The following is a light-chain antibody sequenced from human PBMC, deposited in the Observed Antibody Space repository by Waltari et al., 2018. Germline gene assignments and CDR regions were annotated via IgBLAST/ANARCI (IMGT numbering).Light chain of an antibody. CDR1: HPTPRAGSA. CDR2: GNN. J-gene: IGLJ1*01. V-gene: IGLV1-40*01. Sequence: QSVLTQPPSVSGAPGQRVTTSCTGSHPTPRAGSAVHWYHQLPGTAPKPLIYGNNKRPAGVPDRFSASKSGTSASLAITGLQAEDEADYYCQSYDSSLRGVFGSGTKVTVL. CDR3: QSYDSSLRGV.